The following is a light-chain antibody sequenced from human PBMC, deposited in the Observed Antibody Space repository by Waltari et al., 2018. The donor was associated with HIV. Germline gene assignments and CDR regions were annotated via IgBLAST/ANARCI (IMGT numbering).Light chain of an antibody. J-gene: IGLJ3*02. CDR3: SSYAGGNSLV. CDR2: EVA. Sequence: QSALTQPPSASGAPGQSVTISCTGSSSDIGAYKFVSWYQQHPGRAPNLILYEVAKRPSGVPDRFSGSKSGITASLTLSGLQVEDEAEYYCSSYAGGNSLVFGGGTNLTVL. CDR1: SSDIGAYKF. V-gene: IGLV2-8*01.